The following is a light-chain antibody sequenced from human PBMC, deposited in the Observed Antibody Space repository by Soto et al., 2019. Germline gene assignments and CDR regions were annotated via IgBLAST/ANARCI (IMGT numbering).Light chain of an antibody. V-gene: IGLV1-47*01. CDR3: ASWDDSLSGDV. Sequence: QSVLTQPPSASGTPGQRVTISCSGSSSNIGNNDVYWYQQLPATAPKLLIYRNNQGPSGVPDRLSGSKSGTSASLAISGLRSEDEADYFCASWDDSLSGDVFGTGTKVTVL. CDR2: RNN. J-gene: IGLJ1*01. CDR1: SSNIGNND.